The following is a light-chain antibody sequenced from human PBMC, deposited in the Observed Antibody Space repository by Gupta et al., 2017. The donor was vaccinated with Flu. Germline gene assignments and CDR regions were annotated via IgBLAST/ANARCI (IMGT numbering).Light chain of an antibody. Sequence: QSALTQPRSVSGSPGQSVTISCTGTSSDVGGYIYVSWYQQHPDKAPKLMIYDVSKRPSGVPDRFSGSKSVTTASLTISGLQAEDEADYYCCSYAGSFTYVFGAGTKVTVL. CDR3: CSYAGSFTYV. CDR2: DVS. V-gene: IGLV2-11*01. J-gene: IGLJ1*01. CDR1: SSDVGGYIY.